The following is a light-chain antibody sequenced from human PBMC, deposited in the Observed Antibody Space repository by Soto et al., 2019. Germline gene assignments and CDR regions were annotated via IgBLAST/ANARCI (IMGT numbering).Light chain of an antibody. CDR3: CSDAGSYTLV. J-gene: IGLJ2*01. V-gene: IGLV2-11*01. CDR1: SSDVGGYNY. Sequence: QSALTQPRSVSGSPGQSVTISCTGTSSDVGGYNYVSWYQQHPGKAPKLMIYDVSKRPSGVPDRFSCSKAGNTASLTISCLQAEDEADYYCCSDAGSYTLVFGGGTKLTVL. CDR2: DVS.